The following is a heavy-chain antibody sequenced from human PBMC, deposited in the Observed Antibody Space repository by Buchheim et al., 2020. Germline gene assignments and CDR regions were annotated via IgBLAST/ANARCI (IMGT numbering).Heavy chain of an antibody. Sequence: EVQLLESGGGLVQPGGSLTLSCGASGFIFSSFAMSWVRQAPGKGLEWVSSISGSGGTAYYSDSVRGRFTISRAHSNNPVYLQMNSLRAADTAVYYCARDCSVGACYATLDYWGQGTL. J-gene: IGHJ4*02. CDR1: GFIFSSFA. D-gene: IGHD2-8*02. V-gene: IGHV3-23*01. CDR3: ARDCSVGACYATLDY. CDR2: ISGSGGTA.